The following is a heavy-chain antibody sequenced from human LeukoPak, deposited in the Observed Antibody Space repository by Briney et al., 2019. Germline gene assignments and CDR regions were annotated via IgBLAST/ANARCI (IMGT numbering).Heavy chain of an antibody. V-gene: IGHV1-24*01. CDR2: FDPEDGET. D-gene: IGHD6-13*01. J-gene: IGHJ4*02. Sequence: GATVKVSCKVSGYTLTELSMHWVRQAPGKGLEWMGGFDPEDGETIYAQKFQGRVTMTEDTSTDTAYMELSSLRSEDTAVYYCATRLGDSSLPFDYWGQGTLVTVSS. CDR3: ATRLGDSSLPFDY. CDR1: GYTLTELS.